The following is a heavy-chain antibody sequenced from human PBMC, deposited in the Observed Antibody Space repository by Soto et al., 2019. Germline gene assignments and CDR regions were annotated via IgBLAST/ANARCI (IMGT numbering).Heavy chain of an antibody. CDR2: IIHIFGTA. J-gene: IGHJ5*02. CDR1: GGTFSSYA. V-gene: IGHV1-69*01. D-gene: IGHD2-2*01. CDR3: ARVKDIVVVPAGNWFDP. Sequence: QVQLVQSGAEVKKPGSSVKVSCKASGGTFSSYAISWVRQAPGQGLEWMGGIIHIFGTANYAQKFQGRVTITADEPTSTAYMELNSLRSEDTAVYYCARVKDIVVVPAGNWFDPWGQGTLVTVS.